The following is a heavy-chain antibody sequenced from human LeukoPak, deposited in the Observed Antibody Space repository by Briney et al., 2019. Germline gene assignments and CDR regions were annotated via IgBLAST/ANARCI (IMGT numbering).Heavy chain of an antibody. CDR1: GFTFSSYG. D-gene: IGHD6-13*01. CDR3: GRRFKRFGIAAAGSYLDV. J-gene: IGHJ6*03. Sequence: PGGSLRLSCAASGFTFSSYGMHWVRQAPGKGLEWVAVIWYDGSNKYYADSVKGRFTISRDNSKNTLYLQMNSLRAEDTAVYYCGRRFKRFGIAAAGSYLDVWGKGTTVTVSS. CDR2: IWYDGSNK. V-gene: IGHV3-33*01.